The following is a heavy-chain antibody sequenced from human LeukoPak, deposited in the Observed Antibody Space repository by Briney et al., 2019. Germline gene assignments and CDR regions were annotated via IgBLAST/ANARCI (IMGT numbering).Heavy chain of an antibody. D-gene: IGHD3-9*01. CDR3: ARVRYYDILTGYYMGGAFDI. V-gene: IGHV3-11*04. CDR2: ISSSGSTI. J-gene: IGHJ3*02. CDR1: GFTFSDYY. Sequence: GGPLRLSCAASGFTFSDYYMSWIRQAPGKGLEWVSYISSSGSTIYYADSVKGRFTISRDNAKNSLYLQINSLRAEDTAVYYCARVRYYDILTGYYMGGAFDIWGQGTMVTVSS.